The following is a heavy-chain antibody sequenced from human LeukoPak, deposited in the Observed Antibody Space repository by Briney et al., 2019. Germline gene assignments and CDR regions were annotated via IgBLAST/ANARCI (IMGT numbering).Heavy chain of an antibody. V-gene: IGHV3-48*04. D-gene: IGHD3-10*01. Sequence: GGSLRLSCAASGFTFSSYSMNWVRQAPGKGLEWVSYISSSSSTIYYADSVKGRFTISRDNAKNSLYLQMNSLRAEDTALYYCAKDRFGELYNFDYWGQGTLVTVSS. CDR2: ISSSSSTI. CDR3: AKDRFGELYNFDY. CDR1: GFTFSSYS. J-gene: IGHJ4*02.